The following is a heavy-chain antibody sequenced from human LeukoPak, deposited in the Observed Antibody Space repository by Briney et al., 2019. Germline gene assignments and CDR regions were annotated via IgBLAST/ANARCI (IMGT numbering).Heavy chain of an antibody. V-gene: IGHV3-7*01. J-gene: IGHJ4*02. Sequence: GGSLRLSCSGSGFTFSTSWMFWARQAPGMGLEWVAHIKFDGSEIYYVDSVRGRFTISRDNGKSLLYLYMNSLRADDAAVYYCVKDWDSWGQGTLVTVSS. CDR1: GFTFSTSW. CDR3: VKDWDS. CDR2: IKFDGSEI.